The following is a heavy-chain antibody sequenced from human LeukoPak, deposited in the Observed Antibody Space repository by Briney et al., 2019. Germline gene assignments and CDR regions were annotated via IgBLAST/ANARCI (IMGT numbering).Heavy chain of an antibody. CDR1: GFTFTSSA. CDR3: AKNPGGYDYRFDY. J-gene: IGHJ4*02. D-gene: IGHD5-12*01. V-gene: IGHV1-58*02. CDR2: IVVGSGNT. Sequence: SVKVSCKASGFTFTSSAMQWVRQARGQRLEWIGWIVVGSGNTNYAQKFQERVTITRDMSTSTAYMELSSLRSEDTAVYYCAKNPGGYDYRFDYWGQGTLVTVSS.